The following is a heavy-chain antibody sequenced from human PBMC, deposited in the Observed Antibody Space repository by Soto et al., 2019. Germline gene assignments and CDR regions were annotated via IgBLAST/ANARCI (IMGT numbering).Heavy chain of an antibody. Sequence: GGSLRLSCAASGFTFSSYGMHWVRQAPGKGLEWVAVIWYDGSNKYYADSVKGRFTISRDNSKNTLYLQMNSLRAEDTAVYYCARTLAYCGGDCYFRGWGQGTLVTVSS. J-gene: IGHJ4*02. CDR1: GFTFSSYG. CDR2: IWYDGSNK. D-gene: IGHD2-21*02. CDR3: ARTLAYCGGDCYFRG. V-gene: IGHV3-33*01.